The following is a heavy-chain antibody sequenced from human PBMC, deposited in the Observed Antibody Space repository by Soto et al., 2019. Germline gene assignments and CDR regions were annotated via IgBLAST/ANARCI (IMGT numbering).Heavy chain of an antibody. Sequence: PGGSLRLSCAASGFTFSSYSMNWVRQAPGKGLEWVSSISSSSSYIYYAGSVKGRFTISRDNTKNSLYLQMNSLRAEDTAVYYCARDRRIAVAGGFDYWGQGTLVTVSS. V-gene: IGHV3-21*01. CDR1: GFTFSSYS. D-gene: IGHD6-19*01. CDR2: ISSSSSYI. CDR3: ARDRRIAVAGGFDY. J-gene: IGHJ4*02.